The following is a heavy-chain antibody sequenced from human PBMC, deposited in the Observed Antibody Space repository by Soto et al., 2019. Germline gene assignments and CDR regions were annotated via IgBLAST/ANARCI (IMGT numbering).Heavy chain of an antibody. CDR3: AGEFAYYYDSSGDVNWFAP. CDR1: GGSISSGGYS. V-gene: IGHV4-30-2*01. CDR2: IYHSGST. Sequence: PSETLSLTCAVSGGSISSGGYSWSWIRQQPGKGLEWIGYIYHSGSTYYNPSLKSRVTISVDTSKNQFSMKLSSVTAADTAVYYCAGEFAYYYDSSGDVNWFAPWGQGTLVTVSS. J-gene: IGHJ5*02. D-gene: IGHD3-22*01.